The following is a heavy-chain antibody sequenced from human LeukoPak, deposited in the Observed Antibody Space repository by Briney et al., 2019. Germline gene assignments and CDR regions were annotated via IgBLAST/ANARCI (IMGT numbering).Heavy chain of an antibody. V-gene: IGHV3-49*04. Sequence: PGGSLRLSCTGSGFKFGDYVMSWVRQAPGKGLEWVGFIRSKAYGGATEYAPSVKGRFTISRDDSKSIAYLDMNSLRAEDTAVYYCAKDHSPWQWLVHTWGQGTLVTVSS. CDR2: IRSKAYGGAT. CDR1: GFKFGDYV. D-gene: IGHD6-19*01. J-gene: IGHJ5*02. CDR3: AKDHSPWQWLVHT.